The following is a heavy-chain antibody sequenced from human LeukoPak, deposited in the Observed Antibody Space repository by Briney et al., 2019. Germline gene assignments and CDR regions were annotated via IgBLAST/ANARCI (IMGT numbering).Heavy chain of an antibody. D-gene: IGHD3-10*01. Sequence: GGSLRLSCAASGFTFSNYGMHWVRQAPGKGLEWVAVIWYDGSNKYYADSVKGRFTISRDNSKNTLYLQMNSLRAEDTAVYYCARDFRELGGMRYAFDIWGQGTMVTVSS. CDR2: IWYDGSNK. V-gene: IGHV3-33*01. CDR1: GFTFSNYG. CDR3: ARDFRELGGMRYAFDI. J-gene: IGHJ3*02.